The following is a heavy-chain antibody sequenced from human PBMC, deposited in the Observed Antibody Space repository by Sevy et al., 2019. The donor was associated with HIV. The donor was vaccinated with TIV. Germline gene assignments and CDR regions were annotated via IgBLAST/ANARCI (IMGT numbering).Heavy chain of an antibody. Sequence: GGSLRLSCAVSGFTFSTYAMSWVRQASGKGLEWVSAISGSGGSSTYYADSVKGRFTISRDNSKNTLYLQMNSLRAEDTAVYYCAKDRDFWRAACYFDYWGQGTLLTVSS. CDR2: ISGSGGSST. CDR1: GFTFSTYA. V-gene: IGHV3-23*01. D-gene: IGHD3-3*01. J-gene: IGHJ4*02. CDR3: AKDRDFWRAACYFDY.